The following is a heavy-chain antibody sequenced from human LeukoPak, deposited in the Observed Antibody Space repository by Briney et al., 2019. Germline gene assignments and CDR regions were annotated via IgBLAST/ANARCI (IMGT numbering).Heavy chain of an antibody. V-gene: IGHV4-39*07. CDR3: ASRYRGRFDP. J-gene: IGHJ5*02. Sequence: SETLSLTYTVSGGSISSGPYYWGWIRQPPGKGLEWIGNIYYGENTYYNPSLKSRVTISVDTSKNQFSLKLSSVTAADTAVYYCASRYRGRFDPWGQGTLVTVSS. D-gene: IGHD1-26*01. CDR2: IYYGENT. CDR1: GGSISSGPYY.